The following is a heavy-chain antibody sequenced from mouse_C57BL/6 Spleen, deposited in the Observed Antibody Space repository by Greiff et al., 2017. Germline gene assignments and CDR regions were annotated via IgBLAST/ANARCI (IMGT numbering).Heavy chain of an antibody. V-gene: IGHV1-81*01. CDR3: ARTIHYY. CDR1: GYTFTSYG. CDR2: IYPRSGNT. Sequence: QVQLQQSGAELARTGASVKLSCKASGYTFTSYGISWVKQRTGQGLEWIGEIYPRSGNTYYNEKFKGKATLTADKSSSTAYMELRSLTSEDSAVYFCARTIHYYWGQGTTLTVSS. J-gene: IGHJ2*01.